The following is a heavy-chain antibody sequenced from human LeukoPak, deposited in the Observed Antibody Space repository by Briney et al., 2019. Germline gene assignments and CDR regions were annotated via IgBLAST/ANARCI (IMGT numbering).Heavy chain of an antibody. CDR1: GGSISSGGYY. V-gene: IGHV4-31*03. D-gene: IGHD2-15*01. J-gene: IGHJ4*02. Sequence: SETLSLTCTVSGGSISSGGYYWSWIRQHPGKGLEWIGYIYYSGSTYYNPSLKSRVTISVDTSKNQFSLKLSSVTAADTAVYYCAREVVAARWSFDYWGQGTLVTLSS. CDR3: AREVVAARWSFDY. CDR2: IYYSGST.